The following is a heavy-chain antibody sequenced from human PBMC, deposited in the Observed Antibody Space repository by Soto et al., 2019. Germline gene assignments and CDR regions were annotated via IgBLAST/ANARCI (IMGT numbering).Heavy chain of an antibody. CDR1: GFTFRDYG. CDR3: ATPSNGDDYFGLDV. J-gene: IGHJ6*02. V-gene: IGHV3-33*08. CDR2: IWNDGSNE. D-gene: IGHD2-8*01. Sequence: QVQLVESGGGVVQPGRSLRLSCGASGFTFRDYGMHWVRQAPGKGLEWVAVIWNDGSNEEYAESVKGRFTISRDNSKDTMYLQMNSLRSEDTGVYFCATPSNGDDYFGLDVWGQGTTVIVSS.